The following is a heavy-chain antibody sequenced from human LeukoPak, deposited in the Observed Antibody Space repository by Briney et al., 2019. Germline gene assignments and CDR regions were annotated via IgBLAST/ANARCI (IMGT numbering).Heavy chain of an antibody. CDR3: ARGYCSGGSCYYFDY. Sequence: SETLSLTCTVAGGSTSSNYWSCIRHPPGKGREWIGYTYNSGSTNYNPSLKSRVTISVATSKNQFSLKLSSVTAADTAVYYCARGYCSGGSCYYFDYWGQGTLVTVSS. CDR2: TYNSGST. D-gene: IGHD2-15*01. J-gene: IGHJ4*02. V-gene: IGHV4-59*01. CDR1: GGSTSSNY.